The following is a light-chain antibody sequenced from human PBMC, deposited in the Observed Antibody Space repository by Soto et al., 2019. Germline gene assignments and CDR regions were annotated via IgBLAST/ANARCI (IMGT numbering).Light chain of an antibody. J-gene: IGKJ1*01. CDR2: KAT. V-gene: IGKV1-5*03. CDR1: QSVQTW. Sequence: STLSASVGDRVTITCRASQSVQTWLAWFQQRPGKAPKLLIYKATTLETGVPSRFSGSGSETEFTLTISSLQPDDLGTYYCQQYNNYFTFGQGTQVDIK. CDR3: QQYNNYFT.